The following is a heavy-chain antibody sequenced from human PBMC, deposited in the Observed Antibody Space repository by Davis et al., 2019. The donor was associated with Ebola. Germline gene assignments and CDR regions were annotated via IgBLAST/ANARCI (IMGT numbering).Heavy chain of an antibody. J-gene: IGHJ4*02. CDR2: IYAGDSDT. D-gene: IGHD2/OR15-2a*01. CDR3: ARQESLYGSSDY. CDR1: GYSFTNNW. V-gene: IGHV5-51*01. Sequence: GGSLRLSCKASGYSFTNNWIAWVRQMPGKGLEWMGIIYAGDSDTRYSPSFEGQVTISVDRSISTAYLQWSSLKASDIAMYYCARQESLYGSSDYWGQGTLVTVSS.